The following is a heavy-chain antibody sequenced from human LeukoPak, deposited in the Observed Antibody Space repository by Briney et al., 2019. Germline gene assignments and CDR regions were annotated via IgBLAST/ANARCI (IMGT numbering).Heavy chain of an antibody. CDR3: ARRDGYGFDAFDI. V-gene: IGHV3-21*01. Sequence: GGFLRLSCAASGFTFSSYSMNWVRQAPGKGLEWVSSISSSSSYIYYADSVKGRFTISRDNAKNSLYLQMNSLRAEDTAVYYCARRDGYGFDAFDIWGQGTMVTVSS. D-gene: IGHD5-18*01. CDR2: ISSSSSYI. CDR1: GFTFSSYS. J-gene: IGHJ3*02.